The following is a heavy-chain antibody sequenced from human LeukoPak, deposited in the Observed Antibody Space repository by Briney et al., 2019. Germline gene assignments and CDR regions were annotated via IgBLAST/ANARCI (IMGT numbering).Heavy chain of an antibody. CDR1: GGSISSGSYY. D-gene: IGHD5-12*01. CDR3: ARAGYSGYDFGH. CDR2: IHYSGST. J-gene: IGHJ5*02. V-gene: IGHV4-61*10. Sequence: SETLSLTCTVSGGSISSGSYYWSWIRQPAGKGLEWIGYIHYSGSTNYNPSLKSRVTISVDTSKNQFSLKLSSVTAADTAVYYCARAGYSGYDFGHWGRGTLVTVSS.